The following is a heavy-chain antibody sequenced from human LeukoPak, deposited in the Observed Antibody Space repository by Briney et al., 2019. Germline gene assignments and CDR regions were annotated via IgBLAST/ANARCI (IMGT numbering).Heavy chain of an antibody. J-gene: IGHJ4*02. CDR1: GFTFSSYG. Sequence: GGSLRLSCAASGFTFSSYGMSWVRQAPGKGLEWVSAISGSGGSTYYADSVKGRFTISGDNSKNTLYLQMSSLRSEDTAVYYCAKDPRDHSYGWSWRYFDYWGQGTLVTVSS. CDR2: ISGSGGST. D-gene: IGHD5-18*01. V-gene: IGHV3-23*01. CDR3: AKDPRDHSYGWSWRYFDY.